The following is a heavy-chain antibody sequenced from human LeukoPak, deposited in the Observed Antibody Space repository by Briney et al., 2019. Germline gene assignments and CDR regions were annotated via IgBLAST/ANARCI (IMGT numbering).Heavy chain of an antibody. D-gene: IGHD3-22*01. V-gene: IGHV3-11*04. CDR1: GFTFSDYY. J-gene: IGHJ4*02. CDR3: ARDRNYYDSSGYHRVDY. CDR2: ISSSGITI. Sequence: GGSLRLSCAASGFTFSDYYMSWIRQAPGKGLEWVSYISSSGITIYYADSVKGRFTISRDNAKNSLYLQMSSLRAEDTAVYYCARDRNYYDSSGYHRVDYWGQGTLVTVSS.